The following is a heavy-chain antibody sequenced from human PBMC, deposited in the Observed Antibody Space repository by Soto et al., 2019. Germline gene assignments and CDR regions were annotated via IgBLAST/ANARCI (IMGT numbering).Heavy chain of an antibody. D-gene: IGHD3-10*01. CDR2: IFHDGTA. V-gene: IGHV4-4*02. Sequence: TSETLSLTCAVSGVSISSGNWWTWVRQTPQRGLEYIGEIFHDGTANYYPSFERRVAISVDTSKNQFSLKLTSVTAADTAIYFCARLVYDTCLNYMYFDFWGQGALVTVYS. CDR1: GVSISSGNW. CDR3: ARLVYDTCLNYMYFDF. J-gene: IGHJ4*02.